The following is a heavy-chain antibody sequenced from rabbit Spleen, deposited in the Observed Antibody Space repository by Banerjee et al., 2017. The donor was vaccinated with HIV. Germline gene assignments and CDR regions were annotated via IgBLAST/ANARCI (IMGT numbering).Heavy chain of an antibody. Sequence: EQLEESGGGLVKPEGSLTLTCKASSFSFSDRDVMCWVRQAPGKGLEWIACINAATGKPVYATWAKGRFTISRTSSTTVTLQMTSLTAADTATYFCARDLAGAIGWNFYLWGQGTLVTVS. CDR1: SFSFSDRDV. CDR3: ARDLAGAIGWNFYL. V-gene: IGHV1S45*01. CDR2: INAATGKP. J-gene: IGHJ4*01. D-gene: IGHD4-1*01.